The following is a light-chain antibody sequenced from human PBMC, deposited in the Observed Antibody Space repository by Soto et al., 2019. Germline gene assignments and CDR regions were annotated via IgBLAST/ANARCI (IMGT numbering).Light chain of an antibody. V-gene: IGKV2-28*01. CDR3: MQALQAWT. Sequence: IVMTQSPLSLPVTPGEPASISCRSSQSLLHSNGFNYLDWYVQKPGQSPQLLISLASTRASGVPDRFSGSASGTDYTLNISRVAAEDVGVYYCMQALQAWTFGQGTKVEIK. CDR1: QSLLHSNGFNY. J-gene: IGKJ1*01. CDR2: LAS.